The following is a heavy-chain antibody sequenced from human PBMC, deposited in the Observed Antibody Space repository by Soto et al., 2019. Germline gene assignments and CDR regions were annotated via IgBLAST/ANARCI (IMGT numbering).Heavy chain of an antibody. V-gene: IGHV4-39*01. CDR3: ARHRGYYAISTRYYTERKLDY. D-gene: IGHD3-9*01. J-gene: IGHJ4*02. CDR1: GGSISSSSYY. CDR2: IYYSGST. Sequence: SETLSLTCTVSGGSISSSSYYWGWIRQPPGKGLEWIGSIYYSGSTYYNPSLKSRVTISVDTSKNQFSLKLSSVTAADTAVYYCARHRGYYAISTRYYTERKLDYWGQGTLVTVSS.